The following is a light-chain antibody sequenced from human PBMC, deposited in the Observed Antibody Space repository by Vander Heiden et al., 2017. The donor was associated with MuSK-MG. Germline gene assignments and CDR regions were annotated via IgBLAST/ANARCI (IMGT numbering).Light chain of an antibody. CDR1: QSISSY. Sequence: DIQMTQSPSSLSASVGDRVTITCRASQSISSYLNWYQQKPGKAPKLLIYAASRLQSGVPSRFSGSGSGTDFTLTISRLQPEDFANYYCQQSDSTPITFGGGTKVEIK. CDR3: QQSDSTPIT. V-gene: IGKV1-39*01. J-gene: IGKJ4*01. CDR2: AAS.